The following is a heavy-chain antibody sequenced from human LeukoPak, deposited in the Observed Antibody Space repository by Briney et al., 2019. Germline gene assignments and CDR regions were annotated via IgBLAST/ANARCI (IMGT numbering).Heavy chain of an antibody. D-gene: IGHD3-10*01. CDR2: IYSGGST. V-gene: IGHV3-53*01. Sequence: GGSLRLSCAASGFTVSSNYMSWVRQAPGKGLEWVSVIYSGGSTYYADSVKGRFTISRDNSKNTLYLQMNSLRAEDTAVYYCARGLLPPYYYGSGSYSEDAFDIWGQGTMVTVSS. CDR3: ARGLLPPYYYGSGSYSEDAFDI. CDR1: GFTVSSNY. J-gene: IGHJ3*02.